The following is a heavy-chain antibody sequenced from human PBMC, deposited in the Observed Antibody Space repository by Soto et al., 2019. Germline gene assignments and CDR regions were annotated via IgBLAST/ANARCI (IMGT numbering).Heavy chain of an antibody. Sequence: GGSLRLSCAASGFTFSSYAMHWVRQAPGKGLEWVAVISYDGSNKYYADSVKGRFTISRDNSKNTLYLQMNSLRAEDTAVYYCAVVPPYDSSGYYYYYGMDVWGQGTTVTVSS. CDR1: GFTFSSYA. CDR3: AVVPPYDSSGYYYYYGMDV. J-gene: IGHJ6*02. V-gene: IGHV3-30-3*01. CDR2: ISYDGSNK. D-gene: IGHD3-22*01.